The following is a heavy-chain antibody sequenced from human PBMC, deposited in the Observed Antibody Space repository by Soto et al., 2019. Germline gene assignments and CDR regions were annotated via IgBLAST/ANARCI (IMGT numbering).Heavy chain of an antibody. V-gene: IGHV3-33*01. CDR2: IWYDGSNK. Sequence: QVQLVESGGGVVQPGRSLRLSCAASGFTFSSYGMHWVRQAPGKGLEWVAVIWYDGSNKHYADSVKGRFTISRDNSKNTLYRQMNTLRAEDTEVYYCASSYRTPWGQGTLVTVSS. CDR1: GFTFSSYG. J-gene: IGHJ5*02. CDR3: ASSYRTP.